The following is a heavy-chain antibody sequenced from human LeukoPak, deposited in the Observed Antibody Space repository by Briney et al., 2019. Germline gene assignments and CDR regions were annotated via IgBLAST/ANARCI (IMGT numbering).Heavy chain of an antibody. V-gene: IGHV4-61*08. CDR1: GGSISSGGYY. D-gene: IGHD6-13*01. Sequence: PSETLSLTCTVSGGSISSGGYYWSWIRQPPGKGLEWIGYIYSSGSTNYNPSLKSRVTISVDTSKNQFSLKLSSVTAADTAVYYCARATGSWYFDYWGQGTLVTVSS. J-gene: IGHJ4*02. CDR3: ARATGSWYFDY. CDR2: IYSSGST.